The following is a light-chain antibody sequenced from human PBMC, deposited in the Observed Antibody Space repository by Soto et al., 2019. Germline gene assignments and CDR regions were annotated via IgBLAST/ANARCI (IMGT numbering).Light chain of an antibody. CDR1: QSLSSSY. CDR3: QQSGGSRT. Sequence: EIVLTQSPGTLSLSPGERATLSCRASQSLSSSYLAWYQQKPGQAPRLLIYGASSMATGIPDRFSSSGSGTDFTITISRLEPEDFAVYYCQQSGGSRTFGQGTKVEIK. V-gene: IGKV3-20*01. CDR2: GAS. J-gene: IGKJ1*01.